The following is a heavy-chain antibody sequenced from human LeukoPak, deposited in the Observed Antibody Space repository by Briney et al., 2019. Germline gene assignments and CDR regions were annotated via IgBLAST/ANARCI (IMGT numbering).Heavy chain of an antibody. CDR3: ARQGVGATMYYFDY. Sequence: SETLFLTCTVSGGSISSYYWSWIRQPPGKGLEWIGYIYYSGSTNYNPSLKSRVTISVDTSKNQFSLKLSSVTAADTAVYYCARQGVGATMYYFDYWGQGTLVTVSS. V-gene: IGHV4-59*01. CDR1: GGSISSYY. D-gene: IGHD1-26*01. J-gene: IGHJ4*02. CDR2: IYYSGST.